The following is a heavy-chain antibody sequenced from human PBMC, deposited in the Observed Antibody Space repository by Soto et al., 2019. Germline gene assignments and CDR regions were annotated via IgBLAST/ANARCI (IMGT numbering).Heavy chain of an antibody. D-gene: IGHD3-16*01. Sequence: ASLKVSCKASGGTFSSYAISWVRQAPGQGLEWMGGIIPIFGTANYAQKFQGRVTITADESTSTAYMELSSLRSEDTAVYYCAGGGGSRWGYLDXWGQGTLVTVSX. V-gene: IGHV1-69*13. J-gene: IGHJ4*02. CDR3: AGGGGSRWGYLDX. CDR1: GGTFSSYA. CDR2: IIPIFGTA.